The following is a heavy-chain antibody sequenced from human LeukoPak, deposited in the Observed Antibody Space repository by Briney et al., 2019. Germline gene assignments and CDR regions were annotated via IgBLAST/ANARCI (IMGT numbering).Heavy chain of an antibody. Sequence: ASVKVSCKASGYTFTSYAMHWVRQAPGQRLEWMGWINAGNGNTKYSQKFQGRVTITRDTSASTAYMELSSLRSEDTAVYYCATSGNSVVRYAVPYAFDIWGQGTMVTVSS. CDR2: INAGNGNT. CDR3: ATSGNSVVRYAVPYAFDI. V-gene: IGHV1-3*01. J-gene: IGHJ3*02. CDR1: GYTFTSYA. D-gene: IGHD4-23*01.